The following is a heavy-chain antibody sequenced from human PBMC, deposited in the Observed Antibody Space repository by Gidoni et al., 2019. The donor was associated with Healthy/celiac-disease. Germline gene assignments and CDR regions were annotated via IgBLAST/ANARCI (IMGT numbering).Heavy chain of an antibody. J-gene: IGHJ4*02. D-gene: IGHD2-15*01. CDR3: AKDLGTCSGGSCYSPHY. CDR1: AFTFSSYG. Sequence: VQLVESGGGVVQPGRSLGLSCEAAAFTFSSYGRHWVRQDPGKWLVWVAVISYDGSNKYYADSVKGRFTISRDNSKITLYLQMNSLRAEDTAVYYCAKDLGTCSGGSCYSPHYWGQGTLVTVSS. V-gene: IGHV3-30*18. CDR2: ISYDGSNK.